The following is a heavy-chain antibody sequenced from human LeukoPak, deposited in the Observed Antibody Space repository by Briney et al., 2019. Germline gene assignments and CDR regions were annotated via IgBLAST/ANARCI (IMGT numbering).Heavy chain of an antibody. D-gene: IGHD6-6*01. J-gene: IGHJ4*02. Sequence: SETLSLTCTVSGGSISSYYWSCIRQPPGKGLEWIGYIYYSGSTNYNPSLKSRVTISVDTSKNQFSLKLSSVTAADTAVYYCARADSSSSLFDYWGQGTLVTASS. CDR3: ARADSSSSLFDY. CDR1: GGSISSYY. V-gene: IGHV4-59*01. CDR2: IYYSGST.